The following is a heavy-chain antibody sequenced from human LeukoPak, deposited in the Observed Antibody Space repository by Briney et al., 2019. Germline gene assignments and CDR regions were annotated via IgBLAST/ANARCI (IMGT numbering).Heavy chain of an antibody. CDR3: TTRRQDGC. J-gene: IGHJ4*02. CDR2: IKSKIDGGTI. CDR1: GFTFSDAW. Sequence: PGGSLRLSCVASGFTFSDAWISWVRQAPAKGLEWVGRIKSKIDGGTIDYGAPVKGRFTISRDDSRNTLYLQMNSLKTEDTAVYYCTTRRQDGCWGQGTLVTVS. V-gene: IGHV3-15*01. D-gene: IGHD6-25*01.